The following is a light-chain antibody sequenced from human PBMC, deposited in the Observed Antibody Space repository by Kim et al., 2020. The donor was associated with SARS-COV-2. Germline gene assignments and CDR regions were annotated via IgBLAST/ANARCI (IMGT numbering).Light chain of an antibody. CDR1: SSDVGGYTY. CDR2: DVS. Sequence: GQSITISCTGTSSDVGGYTYSSWYQQHPGKAPKLMIYDVSNRPSGVSNRFSGSKSGNTASLTISGLQAEDEADYYCSSYTSSSTLVFGTGTKVTV. J-gene: IGLJ1*01. CDR3: SSYTSSSTLV. V-gene: IGLV2-14*03.